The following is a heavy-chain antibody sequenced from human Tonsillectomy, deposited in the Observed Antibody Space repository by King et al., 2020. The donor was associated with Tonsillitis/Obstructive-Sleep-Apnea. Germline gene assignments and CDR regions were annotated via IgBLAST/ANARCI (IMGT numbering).Heavy chain of an antibody. CDR1: GYTFTDYY. CDR2: INPNSGGT. D-gene: IGHD5-18*01. J-gene: IGHJ4*02. Sequence: QLVQSGAEVKKPGASVKVSCKASGYTFTDYYMHWVRQAPGQGLEWMGWINPNSGGTDSAQKFRGRVTMTRDTSISTAYMELSSLTSDDTAVYYCARGPRGYGYGAVDYWGQGTLVTVSS. CDR3: ARGPRGYGYGAVDY. V-gene: IGHV1-2*02.